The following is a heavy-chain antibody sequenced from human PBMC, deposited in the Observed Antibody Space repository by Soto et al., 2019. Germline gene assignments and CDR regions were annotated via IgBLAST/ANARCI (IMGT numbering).Heavy chain of an antibody. Sequence: EVQLLESGGGLVQPRGSLRLSCAASGFSFSSYDMYWVRQALGKGLEWVSGISASGDRTDHADPVKGRFTISRDNSKNALYLQMNSLRAEDTALYYCAKTTAGHYFDYWGQGTLVTVSS. D-gene: IGHD6-19*01. J-gene: IGHJ4*02. CDR1: GFSFSSYD. V-gene: IGHV3-23*01. CDR3: AKTTAGHYFDY. CDR2: ISASGDRT.